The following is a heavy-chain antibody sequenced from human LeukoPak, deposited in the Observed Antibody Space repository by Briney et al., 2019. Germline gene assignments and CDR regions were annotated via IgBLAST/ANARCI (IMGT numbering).Heavy chain of an antibody. V-gene: IGHV3-33*01. CDR2: IWYDGSNK. CDR1: GFTFSSYG. CDR3: ARVGYSSSWYTYYYMDV. Sequence: GRSLRLSCAASGFTFSSYGMHWVRQAPGKGLEWVAVIWYDGSNKYYADSVKGGFTISRDNSKNTLYLQMNSLRAEDTAVYYCARVGYSSSWYTYYYMDVWGKGTTVTVSS. D-gene: IGHD6-13*01. J-gene: IGHJ6*03.